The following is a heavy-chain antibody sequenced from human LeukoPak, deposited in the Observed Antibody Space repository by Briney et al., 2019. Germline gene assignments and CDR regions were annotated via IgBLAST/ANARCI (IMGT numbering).Heavy chain of an antibody. Sequence: SETLSLTCTASTVSISNNYWSWLRQAPGKGLEWCGYIHYTGSTNYNPSLKSRVTISVDTSKNQFSLKLSSVTAADTAVYYCARGSWKFDPWGQGTLVTVSS. D-gene: IGHD1-1*01. CDR2: IHYTGST. V-gene: IGHV4-59*01. CDR3: ARGSWKFDP. CDR1: TVSISNNY. J-gene: IGHJ5*02.